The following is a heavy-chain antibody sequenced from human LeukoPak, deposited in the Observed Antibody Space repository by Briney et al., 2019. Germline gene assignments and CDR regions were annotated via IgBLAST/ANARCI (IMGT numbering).Heavy chain of an antibody. V-gene: IGHV3-23*01. CDR3: ARDPYNGAYSEGYYYYYMDV. J-gene: IGHJ6*03. Sequence: GGSLRLSCAASGFTFSSYAMSWVRQAPGKGLEWVSAISGSGGSTYYADSVKGRFTISRDNAKNSLYLQMNSLRVEDTAIYYCARDPYNGAYSEGYYYYYMDVWGKGTTVTVSS. D-gene: IGHD1-1*01. CDR2: ISGSGGST. CDR1: GFTFSSYA.